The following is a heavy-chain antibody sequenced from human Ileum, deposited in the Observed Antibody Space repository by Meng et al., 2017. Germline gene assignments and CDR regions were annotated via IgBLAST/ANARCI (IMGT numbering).Heavy chain of an antibody. J-gene: IGHJ5*02. CDR2: FYFSGST. V-gene: IGHV4-31*03. CDR1: GDSISSGDHY. D-gene: IGHD3-22*01. Sequence: VHLQESGPGLVKPSQTLSLTCTVSGDSISSGDHYWTWSRQNQGKGLEWIGYFYFSGSTYYNPSLKSRVSISVDTSKNQFSLRMSSVTAADTAVYYCARYYYDSSGVTWFDPWGQGTLVTVSS. CDR3: ARYYYDSSGVTWFDP.